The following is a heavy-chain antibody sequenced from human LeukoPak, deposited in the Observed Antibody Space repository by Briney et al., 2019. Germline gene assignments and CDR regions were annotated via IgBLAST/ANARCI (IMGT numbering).Heavy chain of an antibody. CDR3: AKDEWVAAAGTALTWYYYGMDV. D-gene: IGHD6-13*01. CDR1: GFTFSSYG. V-gene: IGHV3-30*02. J-gene: IGHJ6*02. CDR2: IRYDGSNK. Sequence: GGSLRLSCAASGFTFSSYGMHWIRQAPGKGLEWVAFIRYDGSNKYYADSVKGRFTISRDNSKNTLYLQMNSLRAEDTAVYYCAKDEWVAAAGTALTWYYYGMDVWGQGTTVTVSS.